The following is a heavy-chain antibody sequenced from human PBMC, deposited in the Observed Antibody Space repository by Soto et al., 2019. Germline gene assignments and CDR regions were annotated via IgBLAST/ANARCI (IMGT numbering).Heavy chain of an antibody. CDR3: ARGYSGSYPSSDAFDI. CDR2: MNPNSGNT. V-gene: IGHV1-8*01. J-gene: IGHJ3*02. CDR1: GYTFTSYD. Sequence: ASVKVSCKASGYTFTSYDINWVRQATGQGLEWMGWMNPNSGNTGYAQKFQGRVTMTRNTSISTAYMELSSLRSEDTAVYYCARGYSGSYPSSDAFDIWGQGTMVTASS. D-gene: IGHD1-26*01.